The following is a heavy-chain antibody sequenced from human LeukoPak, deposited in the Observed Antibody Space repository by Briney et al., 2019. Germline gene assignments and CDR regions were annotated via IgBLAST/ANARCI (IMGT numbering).Heavy chain of an antibody. CDR1: GFTFSSYG. Sequence: GGSLRLSCAASGFTFSSYGMHWVCQAPGKGLEWVAFIRYDGSNKYYADSVKGRFTISRDNSKNSLYLQMNSLRAEDTAVHYCARAGRFFDAFDIWGQGTMVTVSS. CDR3: ARAGRFFDAFDI. V-gene: IGHV3-30*02. CDR2: IRYDGSNK. J-gene: IGHJ3*02. D-gene: IGHD3-10*01.